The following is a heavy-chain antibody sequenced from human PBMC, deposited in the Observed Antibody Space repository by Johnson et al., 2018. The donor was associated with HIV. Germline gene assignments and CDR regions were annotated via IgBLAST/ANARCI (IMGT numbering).Heavy chain of an antibody. CDR1: AFAFSSYV. V-gene: IGHV3-30*04. D-gene: IGHD3-22*01. Sequence: QVQLVESGGGVVQPGRSLRLSCAASAFAFSSYVMHWVRQAPGKGLEWVAVISYDGSNKYYADSVNGRFTISRDNSKNTLYLQMNSLRAEDTAVYYCAKDVGNYWPNAFDIWGQGTTVTVSS. CDR2: ISYDGSNK. CDR3: AKDVGNYWPNAFDI. J-gene: IGHJ3*02.